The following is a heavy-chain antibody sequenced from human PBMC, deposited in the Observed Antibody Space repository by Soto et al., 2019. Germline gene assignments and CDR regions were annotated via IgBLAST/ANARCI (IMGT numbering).Heavy chain of an antibody. V-gene: IGHV4-39*01. CDR3: ATTRGLAVGGSFDY. Sequence: PSETLSLTCIVSGGSITRRSSYWAWIRQPPGKGLEWVGTFYDGNTYHNPSLRSRITIAVDTSKNQFSFKLNSVAAADTAFYYCATTRGLAVGGSFDYWGQGMLVTAPQ. CDR1: GGSITRRSSY. CDR2: FYDGNT. D-gene: IGHD3-10*01. J-gene: IGHJ4*02.